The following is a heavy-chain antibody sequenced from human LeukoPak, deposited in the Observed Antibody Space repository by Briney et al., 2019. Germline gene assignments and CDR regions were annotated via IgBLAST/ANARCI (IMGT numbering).Heavy chain of an antibody. J-gene: IGHJ4*02. Sequence: GGSLRLSCAASGFDLSTYAMSWVRQAPGKGLEWVSSISGSGSSVYYADSVKGRFTISRDNSKNTLYLQMNSLRAEDTAVYYCARDSVHGYYDSSGYSTLFDYWGQGTLVTVSS. V-gene: IGHV3-23*01. D-gene: IGHD3-22*01. CDR1: GFDLSTYA. CDR3: ARDSVHGYYDSSGYSTLFDY. CDR2: ISGSGSSV.